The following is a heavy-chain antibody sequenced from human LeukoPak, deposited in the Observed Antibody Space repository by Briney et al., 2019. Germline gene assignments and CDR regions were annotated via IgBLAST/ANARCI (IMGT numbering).Heavy chain of an antibody. CDR2: MHPNSGNT. CDR3: ARDTGYYDRNFDY. J-gene: IGHJ4*02. CDR1: GYTFHSYD. Sequence: ASVKVSCKASGYTFHSYDINWVRQATGQGLEWMGWMHPNSGNTGYPQKFQGRVTMTRDTSISTAYMELSSLRSEDTGVYYCARDTGYYDRNFDYWGQGTLVTVSS. V-gene: IGHV1-8*01. D-gene: IGHD3-22*01.